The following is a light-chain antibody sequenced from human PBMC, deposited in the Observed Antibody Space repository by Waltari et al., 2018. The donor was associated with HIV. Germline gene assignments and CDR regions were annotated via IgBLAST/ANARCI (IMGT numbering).Light chain of an antibody. CDR1: SSDVGGYTS. CDR2: EVS. Sequence: QSALTQPASVSGSPGQSITISCTGTSSDVGGYTSVSWYQQHPGKAAKLMIFEVSNRPSGVSNRFSGSKSGNTASLTISGLQAEDEADYYCSSYTSSSTPYVFGTGTKVTVL. V-gene: IGLV2-14*01. J-gene: IGLJ1*01. CDR3: SSYTSSSTPYV.